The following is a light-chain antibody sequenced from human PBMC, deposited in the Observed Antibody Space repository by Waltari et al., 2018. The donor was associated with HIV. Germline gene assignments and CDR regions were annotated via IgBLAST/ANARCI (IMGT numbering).Light chain of an antibody. J-gene: IGLJ2*01. CDR3: QSYDNSLGVV. CDR2: GST. CDR1: SSNIGDPYD. Sequence: QSVLTQPPSVSGAPGQRVTISCTGGSSNIGDPYDVHWYQQFPGTAPKLLIYGSTNRPSGVPDRFSGSKSGTSASLAITGLQAEDEADYYCQSYDNSLGVVFGGGTKLTVL. V-gene: IGLV1-40*01.